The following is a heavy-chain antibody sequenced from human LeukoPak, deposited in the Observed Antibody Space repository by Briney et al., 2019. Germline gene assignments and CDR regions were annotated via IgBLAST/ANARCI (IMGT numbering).Heavy chain of an antibody. Sequence: PSETLSLTCTVSGGSISTYCWTWIRQPPGKGLEWIGCISYSGSTNYNPSLRSRVTMTVDTSKNQFSLRLSSVTAADTAVYYCARNGYMVRGVKYYYYYMDVWGKGTTVTVSS. CDR3: ARNGYMVRGVKYYYYYMDV. J-gene: IGHJ6*03. CDR1: GGSISTYC. D-gene: IGHD3-10*01. CDR2: ISYSGST. V-gene: IGHV4-59*01.